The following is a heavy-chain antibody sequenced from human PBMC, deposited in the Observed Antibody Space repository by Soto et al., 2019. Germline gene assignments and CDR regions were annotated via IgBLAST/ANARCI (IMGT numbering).Heavy chain of an antibody. V-gene: IGHV3-23*01. D-gene: IGHD6-13*01. CDR1: GFTFINYA. CDR3: AKRPLTAAGFDY. J-gene: IGHJ4*02. CDR2: ITGSGGGT. Sequence: EVQLLESGGGLVQPGGSLRLSCAASGFTFINYAMTWVRQAPGKGLEWVSVITGSGGGTYFVDSVKGRFTIYRDNSKNTVYLQMNSLRAEDTAVYYCAKRPLTAAGFDYWGQGTLVTVSS.